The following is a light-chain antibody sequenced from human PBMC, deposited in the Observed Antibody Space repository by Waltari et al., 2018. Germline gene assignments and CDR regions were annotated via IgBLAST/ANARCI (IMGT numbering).Light chain of an antibody. Sequence: SFVLTQPPSMSVAPGKTARIPCGGTNIGSETVHWYQQKPGQAPVLVIHDDTDRPSGIPERFTGSNSGHTATLTISRVEAGDEADYYCQVWDSSSDHVIFGGGTMLTVL. CDR3: QVWDSSSDHVI. CDR2: DDT. J-gene: IGLJ2*01. CDR1: NIGSET. V-gene: IGLV3-21*03.